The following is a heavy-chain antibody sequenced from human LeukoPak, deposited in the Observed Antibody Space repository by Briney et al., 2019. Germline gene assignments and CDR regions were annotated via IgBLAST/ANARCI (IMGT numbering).Heavy chain of an antibody. Sequence: PSETLSLTCTVSGGSISSGGYYWSWIRQSPGKGLEWIGYIYHSGSTYYNPSLKSRVTISVDRSKNQFSLKLSSVTAADTAVYYCARETPGSSLGYWGQGTLVTVSS. CDR3: ARETPGSSLGY. J-gene: IGHJ4*02. CDR1: GGSISSGGYY. CDR2: IYHSGST. D-gene: IGHD6-13*01. V-gene: IGHV4-30-2*06.